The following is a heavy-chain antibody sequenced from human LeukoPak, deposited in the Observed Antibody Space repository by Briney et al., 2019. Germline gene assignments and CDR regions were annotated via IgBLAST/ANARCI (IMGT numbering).Heavy chain of an antibody. J-gene: IGHJ4*02. CDR1: GGSTSSYY. CDR3: ARWGGLRFELAYFDY. CDR2: IYTSGST. V-gene: IGHV4-4*07. Sequence: SETLSLTCTVSGGSTSSYYWSWIRQPAGKGLEWIGRIYTSGSTNYNPSLKSRVTMSVDTSKNQFSLKLSSVTAADTAVYYCARWGGLRFELAYFDYWGQGTLVTVSS. D-gene: IGHD3-3*01.